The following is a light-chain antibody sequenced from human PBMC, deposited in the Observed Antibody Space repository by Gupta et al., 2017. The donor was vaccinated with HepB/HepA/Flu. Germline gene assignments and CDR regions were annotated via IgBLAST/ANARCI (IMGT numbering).Light chain of an antibody. Sequence: EIVLTQSPDTLSLSPGVSATLSCRASQSLRSNFLAWYHQKPGQAPRLLIFGGSVRATGVPDTFSDGGSGTDFTLTISRLEPEDFGVYYCQQNATSPFTFGPGTTVDFK. CDR3: QQNATSPFT. V-gene: IGKV3-20*01. CDR2: GGS. CDR1: QSLRSNF. J-gene: IGKJ3*01.